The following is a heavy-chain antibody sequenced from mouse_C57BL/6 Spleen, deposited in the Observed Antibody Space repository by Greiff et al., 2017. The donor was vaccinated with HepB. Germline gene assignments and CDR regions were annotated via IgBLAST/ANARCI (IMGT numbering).Heavy chain of an antibody. CDR2: IDPSDSYT. CDR1: GYTFTSYW. Sequence: VQLQQSGAELVKPGASVKLSCKASGYTFTSYWMQWVKQRPGQGLEWIGEIDPSDSYTNYNQKFKGKATLTVDTSSSTAYMQLSSLTSEDSAVYYFGTTVVAPGWYFDVWGTGTTVTVSS. J-gene: IGHJ1*03. D-gene: IGHD1-1*01. CDR3: GTTVVAPGWYFDV. V-gene: IGHV1-50*01.